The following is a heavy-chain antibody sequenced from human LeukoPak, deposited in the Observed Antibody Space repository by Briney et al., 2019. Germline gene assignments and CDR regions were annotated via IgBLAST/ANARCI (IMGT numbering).Heavy chain of an antibody. CDR1: GGSISSYY. V-gene: IGHV4-59*01. Sequence: PSETLSLTCTVSGGSISSYYWSWIRQPPGKGLEWIGYIYYSGSTNYNPSLKSRVTISVDTSKNQFSLKLSSVTAADTAVYYCARLTNGNPGDYWGQGTLVAVSS. J-gene: IGHJ4*02. CDR2: IYYSGST. D-gene: IGHD2-8*01. CDR3: ARLTNGNPGDY.